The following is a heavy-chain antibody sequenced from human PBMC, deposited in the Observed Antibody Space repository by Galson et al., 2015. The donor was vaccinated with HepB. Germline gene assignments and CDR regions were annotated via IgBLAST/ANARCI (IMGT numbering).Heavy chain of an antibody. CDR3: AKVSTTVTSFGWFFDL. Sequence: SLRLSCAASGFTFSTYVMHWVRQAPGKGLEWVAVISYDGSNKYYADSVKGRFTISRDNSKNTLYLQMNSLRAEDTAVYYCAKVSTTVTSFGWFFDLWGRGTLVTVSS. V-gene: IGHV3-30*18. J-gene: IGHJ2*01. CDR2: ISYDGSNK. CDR1: GFTFSTYV. D-gene: IGHD4-17*01.